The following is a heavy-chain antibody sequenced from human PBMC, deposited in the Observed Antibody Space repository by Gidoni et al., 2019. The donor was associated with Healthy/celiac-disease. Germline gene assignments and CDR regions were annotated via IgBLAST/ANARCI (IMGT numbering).Heavy chain of an antibody. V-gene: IGHV4-34*01. CDR3: ARELPVVQGEGDYFDY. CDR2: INRSGST. J-gene: IGHJ4*02. CDR1: GGSLSGYY. D-gene: IGHD3-10*01. Sequence: QVQLQPCGAGLTKHSATMPLTCAVCGGSLSGYYWSWIRQPPGKGLEWIWEINRSGSTNYYPSLNSRVSISVHTSKYQFSLKLSAMAAADPAVYYCARELPVVQGEGDYFDYWGQGTLVTVSS.